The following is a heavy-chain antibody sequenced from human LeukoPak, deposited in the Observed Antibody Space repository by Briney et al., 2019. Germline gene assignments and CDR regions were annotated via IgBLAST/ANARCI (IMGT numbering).Heavy chain of an antibody. D-gene: IGHD6-19*01. CDR1: GFTFSSNS. V-gene: IGHV3-23*01. CDR3: AKSGPVAGSTMRGFDY. J-gene: IGHJ4*02. CDR2: ISGSGGSI. Sequence: GSLRLSCAASGFTFSSNSMSWVRQAPGKGLGWVSSISGSGGSINYADSVKGRFTISRDNSKNTLCLQMSNLRAEDTAVYYCAKSGPVAGSTMRGFDYWGQGTLVTASS.